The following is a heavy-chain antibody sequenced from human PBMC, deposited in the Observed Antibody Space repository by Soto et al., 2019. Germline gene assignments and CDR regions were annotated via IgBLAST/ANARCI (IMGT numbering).Heavy chain of an antibody. CDR2: VTGNGVTT. CDR1: GFTFRSYA. CDR3: AKGGVTTVTQIDY. V-gene: IGHV3-23*01. Sequence: GGSLRLSCAASGFTFRSYAMSWVRQAPGKGLEWVSVVTGNGVTTYYADSVKGRFTISRDNSVNTLFLQMNSLRAEDTAIYFCAKGGVTTVTQIDYWRQGTLVTVSS. J-gene: IGHJ4*02. D-gene: IGHD4-17*01.